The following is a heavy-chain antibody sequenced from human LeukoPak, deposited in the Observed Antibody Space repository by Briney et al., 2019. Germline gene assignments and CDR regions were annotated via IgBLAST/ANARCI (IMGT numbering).Heavy chain of an antibody. CDR2: MNPKSGST. J-gene: IGHJ5*02. D-gene: IGHD2-15*01. CDR3: ARDQDIVGVVAALRQREMGGFDP. V-gene: IGHV1-8*01. Sequence: GASVKVSCKASGYTFTNYDINWVRQATGQGPEWMGWMNPKSGSTGYAQKFQGRVTMTRNTSISTAYMELSSLRSDDTAVYYCARDQDIVGVVAALRQREMGGFDPWGQGTLVTVSS. CDR1: GYTFTNYD.